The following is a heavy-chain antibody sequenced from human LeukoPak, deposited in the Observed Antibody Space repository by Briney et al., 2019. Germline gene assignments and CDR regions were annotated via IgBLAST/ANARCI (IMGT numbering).Heavy chain of an antibody. D-gene: IGHD5-12*01. CDR2: INDNGSTR. Sequence: GGSLRLSCAVSGFTFSSYWMSWVRQAPGKGLEWVSGINDNGSTRFYAASVKGRFTSSRDNPKNTLYLQMNGLRVEDTAVYYCAKDMQTWPRFPDYWGQGTLVTVSS. V-gene: IGHV3-23*01. CDR1: GFTFSSYW. J-gene: IGHJ4*02. CDR3: AKDMQTWPRFPDY.